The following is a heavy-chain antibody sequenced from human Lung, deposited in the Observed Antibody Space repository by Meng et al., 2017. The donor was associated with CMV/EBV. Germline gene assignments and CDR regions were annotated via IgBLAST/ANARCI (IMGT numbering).Heavy chain of an antibody. CDR2: IYHGGST. D-gene: IGHD1-7*01. CDR3: ARDRFSITGTTYLGFGMDV. J-gene: IGHJ6*02. Sequence: SXTLSLXCTVSGGSITSGNYYWTWIRQHPGKGLEWIGFIYHGGSTDYNPSLKSRLTISVDTSKNQFSLKLSSVTAADTAVYYCARDRFSITGTTYLGFGMDVWGQGTXVTVSS. V-gene: IGHV4-31*03. CDR1: GGSITSGNYY.